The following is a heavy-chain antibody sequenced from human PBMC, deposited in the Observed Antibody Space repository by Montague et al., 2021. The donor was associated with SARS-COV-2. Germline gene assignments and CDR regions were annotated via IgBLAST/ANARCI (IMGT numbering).Heavy chain of an antibody. V-gene: IGHV4-59*08. Sequence: SETLSLTCSVSGDSISRYYWTWIRQPPGEGLEWIGYIYYSGSTNYNPSLKSRVTISVDTSKNQFSLKLSSVSAADTAVYYCARHTSPTHSFFDSWGQGTLVTVSS. D-gene: IGHD2-15*01. CDR1: GDSISRYY. CDR3: ARHTSPTHSFFDS. J-gene: IGHJ4*02. CDR2: IYYSGST.